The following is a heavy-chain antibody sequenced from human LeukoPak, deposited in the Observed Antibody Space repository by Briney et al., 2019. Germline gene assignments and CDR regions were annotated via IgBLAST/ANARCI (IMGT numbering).Heavy chain of an antibody. CDR2: ISAYNGNT. CDR1: GYTFTSYG. Sequence: ASVKVSCKASGYTFTSYGISWVRQAPGQELEWMGWISAYNGNTNYAQKLQGRVTMTTDTSTSTAYMELRRLRSDDPAVYYCARHGPTPDFDYWGQGTLVTVSS. D-gene: IGHD2-15*01. J-gene: IGHJ4*02. V-gene: IGHV1-18*01. CDR3: ARHGPTPDFDY.